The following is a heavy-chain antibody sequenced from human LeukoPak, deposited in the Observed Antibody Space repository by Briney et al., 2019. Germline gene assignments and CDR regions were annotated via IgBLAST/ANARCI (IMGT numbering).Heavy chain of an antibody. D-gene: IGHD6-13*01. CDR2: IYHSGST. V-gene: IGHV4-4*02. J-gene: IGHJ4*02. CDR3: ARMFSSSWSPFDY. Sequence: SGTLSLTCAVSGGSISSSNWWSWVRQPPGKGLEWIGEIYHSGSTNYNPSLKSRVTISVDTSKSQFSLKLSSVTAADTAVYYCARMFSSSWSPFDYWGQGTLVTVSS. CDR1: GGSISSSNW.